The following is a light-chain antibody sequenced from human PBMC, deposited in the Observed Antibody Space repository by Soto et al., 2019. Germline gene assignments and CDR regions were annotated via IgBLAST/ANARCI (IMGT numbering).Light chain of an antibody. CDR3: QQYAISPYT. V-gene: IGKV3-20*01. CDR1: QSIAVSY. CDR2: ATS. Sequence: EIVLTQSPGTLSLSPGERATLSCRASQSIAVSYLAWYQQKPGQAPRLLMFATSSRAPGIPDRFSGSESGTDFTLSISRLEPEDFAVYYCQQYAISPYTFGQGSKLEIK. J-gene: IGKJ2*01.